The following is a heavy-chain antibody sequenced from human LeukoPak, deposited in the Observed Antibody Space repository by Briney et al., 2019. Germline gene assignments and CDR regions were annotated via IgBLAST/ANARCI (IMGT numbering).Heavy chain of an antibody. D-gene: IGHD3-22*01. CDR1: GYTFTSHG. V-gene: IGHV1-18*01. CDR3: ARPARAYDSSGYYGY. CDR2: ISAYNGNT. J-gene: IGHJ4*02. Sequence: ASVKVSCKASGYTFTSHGISWVRQAPGQGPEWMGWISAYNGNTNYAQKLQGRVTMTTDTSTSTAYMELRSLRSDDTAVYYCARPARAYDSSGYYGYWGQGTLVTVSS.